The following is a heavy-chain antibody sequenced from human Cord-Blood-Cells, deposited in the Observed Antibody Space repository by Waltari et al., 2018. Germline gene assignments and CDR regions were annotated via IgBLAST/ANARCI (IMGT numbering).Heavy chain of an antibody. D-gene: IGHD2-21*02. CDR2: IIPIFGTA. V-gene: IGHV1-69*01. CDR1: GGTFSSYA. CDR3: ARVVVVTAIPYYYYGMDV. J-gene: IGHJ6*02. Sequence: VQLVQSGAEVKKPGSSVKVSCKASGGTFSSYAISWVRQAPGQGLEWMGGIIPIFGTANYAQKFQGRVTITADESTSTAYMELSSLRSEDTAVYYCARVVVVTAIPYYYYGMDVWGQGITVTVSS.